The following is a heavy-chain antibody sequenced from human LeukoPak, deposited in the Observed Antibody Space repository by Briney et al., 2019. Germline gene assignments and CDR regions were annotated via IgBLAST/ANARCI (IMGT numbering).Heavy chain of an antibody. Sequence: ASVKVSCKASGGTFSSYAISWVRQAPGQGLEWMGGIIPIFGTGNYAQKFQGRVTITADESTSTAYMELSSLRSEDTAVYYCARDKAYCSSTSCYNWFDPWGQGTLVTVSS. V-gene: IGHV1-69*13. J-gene: IGHJ5*02. D-gene: IGHD2-2*01. CDR2: IIPIFGTG. CDR3: ARDKAYCSSTSCYNWFDP. CDR1: GGTFSSYA.